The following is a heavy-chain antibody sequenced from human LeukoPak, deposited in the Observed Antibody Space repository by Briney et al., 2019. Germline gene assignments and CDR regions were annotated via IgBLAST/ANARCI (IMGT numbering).Heavy chain of an antibody. CDR3: ARDRAAGAYPWYFDY. Sequence: PGGSLRLSCAASGFTFSRNGMAWVRQAPGKGLEWVSSISVSGTYLYYSDSVKGRFTISRDNAKNSLYLQMNSLRAEDTAVYYCARDRAAGAYPWYFDYWGQGTLVTVSS. CDR2: ISVSGTYL. J-gene: IGHJ4*02. D-gene: IGHD3-16*01. V-gene: IGHV3-21*01. CDR1: GFTFSRNG.